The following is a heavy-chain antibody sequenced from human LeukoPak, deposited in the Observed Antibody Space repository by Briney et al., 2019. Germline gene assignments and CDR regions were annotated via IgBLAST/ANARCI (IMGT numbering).Heavy chain of an antibody. D-gene: IGHD3-22*01. V-gene: IGHV4-59*12. CDR3: ARDRDYYDSSGYYYGPTYFDY. Sequence: SETLSLTCTVSGGSISSYYWSWIRQPPGKGLEWIGYIYYSGSTDYNPSLKSRVTISVDTSKNQFSLKLSSVTAADTAVYYCARDRDYYDSSGYYYGPTYFDYWGQGTLVTVSS. CDR2: IYYSGST. J-gene: IGHJ4*02. CDR1: GGSISSYY.